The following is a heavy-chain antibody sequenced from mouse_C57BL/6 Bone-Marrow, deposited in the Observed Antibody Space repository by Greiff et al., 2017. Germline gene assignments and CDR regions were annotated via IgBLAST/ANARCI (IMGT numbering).Heavy chain of an antibody. CDR2: INPKNGGT. CDR1: GYTFTDYY. V-gene: IGHV1-26*01. CDR3: AITPIYYDCSAWFAY. J-gene: IGHJ3*01. Sequence: EVKLQQSGPEQVKPGASVKISCKASGYTFTDYYMNWVKQSHGKSLEWIGDINPKNGGTSYNQKFKGKATLTVDKSSSTAYMELRSLTSEDSAVYYCAITPIYYDCSAWFAYWGQGTLVTVSA. D-gene: IGHD2-4*01.